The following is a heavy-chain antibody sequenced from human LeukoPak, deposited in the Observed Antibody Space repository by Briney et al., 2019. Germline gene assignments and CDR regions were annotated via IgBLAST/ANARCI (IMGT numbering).Heavy chain of an antibody. CDR1: GDSVSSNIAA. V-gene: IGHV6-1*01. D-gene: IGHD6-13*01. Sequence: PSQTLSLTCVISGDSVSSNIAAWTWIRQSPSRGLEWLGRTYYRSRWFYEYAVSVKGRITINLDTSKNQLSLELNSVIPEDTAVYYCARDLVDAGGGNAFDIWGQGTMVTVSS. J-gene: IGHJ3*02. CDR2: TYYRSRWFY. CDR3: ARDLVDAGGGNAFDI.